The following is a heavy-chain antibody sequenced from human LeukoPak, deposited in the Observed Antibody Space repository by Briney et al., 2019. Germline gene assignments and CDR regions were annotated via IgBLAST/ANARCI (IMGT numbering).Heavy chain of an antibody. J-gene: IGHJ4*02. CDR1: GLTLSGFS. CDR3: ARESGSSGYYYFDY. Sequence: GGSLRLSCAASGLTLSGFSVNWVRQAPGKGLEWISYSSGSNAIYYADSVKGRFTISRDNAKNSLYLQMNSLRAEDTAVYYCARESGSSGYYYFDYWGQGTLVTVSS. CDR2: SSGSNAI. D-gene: IGHD3-22*01. V-gene: IGHV3-48*01.